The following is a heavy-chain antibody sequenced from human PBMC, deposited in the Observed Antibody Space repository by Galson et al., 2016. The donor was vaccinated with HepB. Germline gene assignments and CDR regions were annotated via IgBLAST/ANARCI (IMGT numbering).Heavy chain of an antibody. J-gene: IGHJ4*02. CDR2: ISYDGRIQ. CDR1: GFTFENFG. D-gene: IGHD6-13*01. CDR3: AKAGGSWFEDYFDY. Sequence: SLRLSCAASGFTFENFGMHWVRQAPGKGLGWVAVISYDGRIQYYADSVKGRFTVSRDKSKNTLYLQMNSLRSDDTAVYYCAKAGGSWFEDYFDYWGQGSLGTVSA. V-gene: IGHV3-30*18.